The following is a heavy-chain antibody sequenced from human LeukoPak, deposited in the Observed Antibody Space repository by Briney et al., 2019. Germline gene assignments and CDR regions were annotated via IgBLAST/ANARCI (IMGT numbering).Heavy chain of an antibody. CDR1: GGSFSGYS. CDR3: ARAGYLYYFDY. D-gene: IGHD6-13*01. Sequence: TLSLTCAVYGGSFSGYSWSWIRQPPGKGLEWIGYIYHSGSTYYNPSLKSRVTISVDRSKNQFSLKLSSVTAADTAVYYCARAGYLYYFDYWGQGTLVTVSS. V-gene: IGHV4-30-2*01. J-gene: IGHJ4*02. CDR2: IYHSGST.